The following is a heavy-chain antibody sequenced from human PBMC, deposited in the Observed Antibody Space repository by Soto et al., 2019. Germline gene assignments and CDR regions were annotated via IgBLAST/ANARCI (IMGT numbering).Heavy chain of an antibody. CDR2: MYTDGSNS. V-gene: IGHV3-74*01. CDR3: VRGNTGYGNFDS. D-gene: IGHD5-12*01. Sequence: DLEESGGVFVQPGGSLRLSCEGSGFTFGSYWMHWVRQAPGKGLVWVSRMYTDGSNSYYADSVRGRFTISRDNAKSTLYLQMNSLRAEDTAVYYCVRGNTGYGNFDSWGQGTLVTVSS. CDR1: GFTFGSYW. J-gene: IGHJ4*02.